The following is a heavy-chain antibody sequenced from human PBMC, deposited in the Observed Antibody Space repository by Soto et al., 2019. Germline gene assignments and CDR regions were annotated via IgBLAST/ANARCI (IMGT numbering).Heavy chain of an antibody. CDR2: IIPIFGTA. V-gene: IGHV1-69*06. J-gene: IGHJ3*02. Sequence: QVQLVQSGAEVKKPGSSLKVSCKASGGTFSSYAISWVRQAPGQGLEWMGGIIPIFGTANYAQKFQGRVTITADKSTSTAYMELSSLRSEDTAVYYCARDRYYYDSSGYYQQDAFDIWGQGTMVTVSS. CDR1: GGTFSSYA. D-gene: IGHD3-22*01. CDR3: ARDRYYYDSSGYYQQDAFDI.